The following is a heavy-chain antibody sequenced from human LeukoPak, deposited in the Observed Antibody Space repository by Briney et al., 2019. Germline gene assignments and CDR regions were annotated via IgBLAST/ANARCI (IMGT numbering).Heavy chain of an antibody. CDR2: INHSGCT. Sequence: SETLSLTCAVYGGSFSGYYWSWIRQPPGKGLEWIGEINHSGCTNYNPSLKSRVTISVDTSKNQFSLKLSSVTAADTAVYYCARGVPYYYDSSGYYRENFDYWGQGTLVTVSS. V-gene: IGHV4-34*01. CDR3: ARGVPYYYDSSGYYRENFDY. J-gene: IGHJ4*02. D-gene: IGHD3-22*01. CDR1: GGSFSGYY.